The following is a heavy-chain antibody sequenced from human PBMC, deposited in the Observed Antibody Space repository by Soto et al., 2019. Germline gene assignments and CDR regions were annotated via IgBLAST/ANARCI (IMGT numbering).Heavy chain of an antibody. CDR2: IYYSGST. CDR3: AIWTCATNRHYHYVMDF. J-gene: IGHJ6*04. CDR1: GGSISSYY. Sequence: SETLSLTCTVSGGSISSYYWSWIRQPPGKGLEWIGYIYYSGSTNYNPSLKSRVTISVDTSKNQFSLKLSSVTAADTAVYYCAIWTCATNRHYHYVMDFWAKGSTVTGSS. D-gene: IGHD2-15*01. V-gene: IGHV4-59*01.